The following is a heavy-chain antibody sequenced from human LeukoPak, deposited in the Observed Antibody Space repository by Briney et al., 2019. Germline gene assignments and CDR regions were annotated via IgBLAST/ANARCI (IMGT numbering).Heavy chain of an antibody. CDR2: IYYSGST. D-gene: IGHD3-10*01. J-gene: IGHJ5*02. CDR1: GGSISSYY. Sequence: SETLSLTCTVPGGSISSYYWSWIRQPPGKGLEWIGYIYYSGSTNYNPSLKSRVTISVDTSKNQFSLKLSSVTAADTAVYYCARHPPYGSGSYVWFDPWGQGTLVTVSS. CDR3: ARHPPYGSGSYVWFDP. V-gene: IGHV4-59*08.